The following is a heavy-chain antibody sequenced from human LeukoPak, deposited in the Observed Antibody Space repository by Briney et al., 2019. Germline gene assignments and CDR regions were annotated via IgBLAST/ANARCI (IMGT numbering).Heavy chain of an antibody. Sequence: SVKVSCKASGGTFSSYAISWVRQAPGQGLEWMGGIIPIFGTANYAQKFQGRVTITADESTSTANMELSSLRSEDTAVYYCANHYDSSGIRGAFDIWGQGTMVTVSS. D-gene: IGHD3-22*01. V-gene: IGHV1-69*01. CDR2: IIPIFGTA. CDR1: GGTFSSYA. CDR3: ANHYDSSGIRGAFDI. J-gene: IGHJ3*02.